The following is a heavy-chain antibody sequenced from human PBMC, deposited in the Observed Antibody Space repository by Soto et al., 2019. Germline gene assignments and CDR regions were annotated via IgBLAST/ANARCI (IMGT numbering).Heavy chain of an antibody. Sequence: PGGSLRLSCAASGFTFSTYSMNWVRQAPGKGLEWVSYIDSSSSSIYYADSVRGRFTISRDNAQNSLYLQMNSLRAEDTAVYFCARDRGNYYYFGMDVWGQGTTVTVSS. V-gene: IGHV3-48*01. CDR1: GFTFSTYS. D-gene: IGHD3-10*01. CDR2: IDSSSSSI. J-gene: IGHJ6*02. CDR3: ARDRGNYYYFGMDV.